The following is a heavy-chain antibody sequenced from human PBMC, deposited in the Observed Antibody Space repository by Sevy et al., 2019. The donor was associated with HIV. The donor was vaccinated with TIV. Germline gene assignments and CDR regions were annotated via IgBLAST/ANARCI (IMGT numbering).Heavy chain of an antibody. D-gene: IGHD3-3*01. CDR1: GFTFSRYA. J-gene: IGHJ4*02. Sequence: GGSLRLSCAASGFTFSRYAMHWVRQTPGKGLEWVAVMSYDGRNTYYADSVEGRFTISGDNSRNTLGLQMNSLRAEDTAVYYCARDGSQNYDFWSGYYTGYYFDYWGQGALVTVSS. CDR3: ARDGSQNYDFWSGYYTGYYFDY. V-gene: IGHV3-30*04. CDR2: MSYDGRNT.